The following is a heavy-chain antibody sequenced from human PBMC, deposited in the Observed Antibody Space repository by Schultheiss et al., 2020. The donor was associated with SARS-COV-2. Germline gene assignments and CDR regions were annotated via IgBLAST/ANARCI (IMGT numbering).Heavy chain of an antibody. D-gene: IGHD2-2*01. CDR2: IYYSGST. V-gene: IGHV4-59*12. CDR3: ARERGCGSSTSCYSSFGN. J-gene: IGHJ4*02. CDR1: GGSFSGYY. Sequence: SETLSLTCAVYGGSFSGYYWSWIRQSPGTGLEWIGYIYYSGSTNYNPSLKSRVSISVDTSKIQFSLKVTSVTAADTAVYYCARERGCGSSTSCYSSFGNWGQGTLVTVSS.